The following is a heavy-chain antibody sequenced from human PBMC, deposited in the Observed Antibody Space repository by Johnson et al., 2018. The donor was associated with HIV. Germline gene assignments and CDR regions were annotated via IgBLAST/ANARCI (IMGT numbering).Heavy chain of an antibody. CDR3: ARGGAFRAFDI. V-gene: IGHV3-74*02. Sequence: VHLVESGGGLVQPGGSLRLSCAVSGFTFSNYWMHWVRQAPGKGLVWVSRVNNDGGDTIYADSVKGRFTISRDNAKNTLYLQMNSLRAEDTAMYFCARGGAFRAFDIWGHGTTVTVSS. CDR1: GFTFSNYW. J-gene: IGHJ3*02. D-gene: IGHD3-3*02. CDR2: VNNDGGDT.